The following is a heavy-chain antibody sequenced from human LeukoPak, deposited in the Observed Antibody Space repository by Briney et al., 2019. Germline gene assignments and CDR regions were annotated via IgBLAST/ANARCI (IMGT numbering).Heavy chain of an antibody. CDR2: ISSSSSTI. Sequence: GGSLRLSCAASGFTFSSYSMNWVRQAPGKGLEWVSYISSSSSTIYYADSVKGRFTISRDNAKNSLYLQMNSLRAEDTAVYYCARDRSSSSAPFDYWGQGTLVTVSS. CDR1: GFTFSSYS. V-gene: IGHV3-48*01. CDR3: ARDRSSSSAPFDY. J-gene: IGHJ4*02. D-gene: IGHD6-6*01.